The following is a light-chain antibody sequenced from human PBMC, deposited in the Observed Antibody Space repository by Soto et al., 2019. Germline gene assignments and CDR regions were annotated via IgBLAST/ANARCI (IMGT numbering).Light chain of an antibody. V-gene: IGKV1-5*03. CDR3: QQYDDYYT. J-gene: IGKJ2*01. CDR2: KAS. CDR1: QSIGSW. Sequence: DIQMTQSPSTLSASVGDRVTITCRASQSIGSWLAWYQQKPGKAPNLLIYKASSLEGGVPSRFSGSGSGTEITLTISSLQPDDFATYYCQQYDDYYTFGQGTKLEIK.